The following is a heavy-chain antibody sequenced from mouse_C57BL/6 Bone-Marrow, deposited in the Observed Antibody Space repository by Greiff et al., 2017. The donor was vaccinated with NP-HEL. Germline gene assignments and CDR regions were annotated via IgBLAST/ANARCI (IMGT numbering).Heavy chain of an antibody. V-gene: IGHV14-4*01. CDR2: IDPENGDT. Sequence: EVKLQESGAELVRPGASVKLSCTASGFNIKDDYMHWVKQRPEQGLEWIGWIDPENGDTEYASKFQGKATITADTSSNTAYLQLSSLTSEDTAVYYCTRECYGSSYGAMDYWGQGTSVTVSS. CDR1: GFNIKDDY. J-gene: IGHJ4*01. D-gene: IGHD1-1*01. CDR3: TRECYGSSYGAMDY.